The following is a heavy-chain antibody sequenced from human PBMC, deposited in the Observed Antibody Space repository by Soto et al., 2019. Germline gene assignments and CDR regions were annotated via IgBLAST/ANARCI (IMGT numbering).Heavy chain of an antibody. Sequence: GGSLRLSCAASGFIFSTYGMHWVRQAPGKGLEWVAVIWYDGINKYYADSVKGRFTISRDNSKNTLYLQMDSLRAEDTAVYYCSRALGYYYDAWGQGTLVTVSS. D-gene: IGHD3-22*01. V-gene: IGHV3-33*01. CDR2: IWYDGINK. CDR3: SRALGYYYDA. J-gene: IGHJ5*02. CDR1: GFIFSTYG.